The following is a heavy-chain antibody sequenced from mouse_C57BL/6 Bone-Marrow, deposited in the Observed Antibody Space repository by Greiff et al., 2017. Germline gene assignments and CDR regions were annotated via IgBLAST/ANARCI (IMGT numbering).Heavy chain of an antibody. D-gene: IGHD1-1*01. J-gene: IGHJ2*01. Sequence: QVQLQQSGAELVRPGASVKLSCKASGYTFTDYYINWVKQRPGQGLEWIARIYPGSGNTYYNEKFKGKATLTAEKSSSTAYMQLSSLTSEDSAVYFCARLYGSRDYGGQGTTLTVSS. CDR3: ARLYGSRDY. CDR2: IYPGSGNT. V-gene: IGHV1-76*01. CDR1: GYTFTDYY.